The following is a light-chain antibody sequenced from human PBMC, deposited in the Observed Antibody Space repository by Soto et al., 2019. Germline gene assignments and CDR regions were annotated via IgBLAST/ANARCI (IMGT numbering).Light chain of an antibody. V-gene: IGLV2-8*01. Sequence: QSVLTQPPSASGSPGHSVTISCTGTSSDVGGYNYVSWYQQHPGKAPQLMIYEVSRRTSGVPDRFSGSKSGNTASLTVSGLNAEYEDDYYCRSYAGSNNLLFVGGTKLTVL. CDR2: EVS. CDR3: RSYAGSNNLL. J-gene: IGLJ2*01. CDR1: SSDVGGYNY.